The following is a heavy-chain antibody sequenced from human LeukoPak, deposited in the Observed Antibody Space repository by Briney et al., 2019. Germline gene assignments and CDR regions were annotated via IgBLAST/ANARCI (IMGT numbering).Heavy chain of an antibody. V-gene: IGHV4-34*08. D-gene: IGHD6-13*01. CDR3: ALAAARYFDY. J-gene: IGHJ4*02. Sequence: GSLRLSCAASGFTFSSYAMSWIRQPPGKGLEWIGEINHSGSTNYNPSLKSRVTISVDTSKNQFSLKLSSVTAADTAVYYCALAAARYFDYWGQGTLVTVSS. CDR2: INHSGST. CDR1: GFTFSSYA.